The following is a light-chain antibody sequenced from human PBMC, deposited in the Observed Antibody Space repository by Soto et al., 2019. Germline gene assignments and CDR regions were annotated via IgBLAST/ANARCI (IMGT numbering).Light chain of an antibody. CDR1: QSVDIN. J-gene: IGKJ4*01. CDR3: QQYGSSLLT. V-gene: IGKV3-20*01. CDR2: GAS. Sequence: EIVLTQSPATLSVSPGERVTLSCRASQSVDINLAWYQQKPGQAPRLLIYGASSRATGIPDGFSGSGSGTDFTLTISRLEPEDFAVYYCQQYGSSLLTFGGGTKVDIK.